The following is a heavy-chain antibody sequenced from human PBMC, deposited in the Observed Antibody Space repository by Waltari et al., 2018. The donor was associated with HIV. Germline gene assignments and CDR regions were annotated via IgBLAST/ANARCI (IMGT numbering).Heavy chain of an antibody. D-gene: IGHD5-18*01. J-gene: IGHJ5*02. V-gene: IGHV3-74*01. CDR1: VFTFRSYW. Sequence: EVQLVESGGGLVQPGGSLRLSCAASVFTFRSYWMHWVRQAPGKGLVWVTRINRDGSRTSYADSVKGRFTISRDNAKNTLYLQMNSLRAEDTAVYYCARVQGYSYAVNWFDPWGQGTLVTVSS. CDR2: INRDGSRT. CDR3: ARVQGYSYAVNWFDP.